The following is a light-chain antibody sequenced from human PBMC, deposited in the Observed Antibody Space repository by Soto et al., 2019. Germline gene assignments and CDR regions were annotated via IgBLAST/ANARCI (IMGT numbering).Light chain of an antibody. CDR2: CAS. CDR3: QQYYSTPPT. J-gene: IGKJ2*01. CDR1: QSVLYSSNNKNY. Sequence: DIVMTQSPDSLAVSLGERATINCKSSQSVLYSSNNKNYFAWYQQKPGQPPKLLIYCASTRESGVPDRFSGSGSGTDFTLTISSLQSEDVAVYYCQQYYSTPPTFGQGTKLEIK. V-gene: IGKV4-1*01.